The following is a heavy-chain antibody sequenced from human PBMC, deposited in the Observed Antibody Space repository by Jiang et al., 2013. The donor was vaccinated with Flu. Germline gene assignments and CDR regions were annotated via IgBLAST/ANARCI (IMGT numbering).Heavy chain of an antibody. CDR1: GGSISSYY. J-gene: IGHJ3*02. Sequence: SLTCTVSGGSISSYYWSWIRQPPGKGLEWIGYIYYSGSTNYNSSLKSRVTISVDRSKNQFSLKLSSVTAADTAVYYCARDYYGSGSFVAFDIWGQGTMVTVSS. V-gene: IGHV4-59*12. D-gene: IGHD3-10*01. CDR3: ARDYYGSGSFVAFDI. CDR2: IYYSGST.